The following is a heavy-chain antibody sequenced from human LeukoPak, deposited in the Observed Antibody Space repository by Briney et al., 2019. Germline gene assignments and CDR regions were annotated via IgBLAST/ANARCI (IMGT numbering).Heavy chain of an antibody. V-gene: IGHV4-39*01. CDR3: VRHKSSNDWFDP. J-gene: IGHJ5*02. Sequence: SETLSLTCTVSGASIRNSLGYLWGWVRQPPGKGLEWIVTMFYNGNGFYNPALKTRATMSVDTSTNQLSLRLNSVTAADTAVYYCVRHKSSNDWFDPWGQGTQVTVSS. CDR1: GASIRNSLGYL. CDR2: MFYNGNG.